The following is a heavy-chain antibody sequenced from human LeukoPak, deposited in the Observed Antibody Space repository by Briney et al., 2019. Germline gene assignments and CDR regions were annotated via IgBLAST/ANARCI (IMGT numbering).Heavy chain of an antibody. CDR2: IYHSGST. CDR1: GGSISSGGYY. J-gene: IGHJ4*02. CDR3: AREQRSYGSSSNPYFDY. Sequence: SETLSLTCTVSGGSISSGGYYWSWIRQPPGKGLEWIGYIYHSGSTHYNPSLKSRVTISVDRSKNQFSLKLSSVTAADTAVYYCAREQRSYGSSSNPYFDYWGQGTLVTVSS. D-gene: IGHD6-6*01. V-gene: IGHV4-30-2*01.